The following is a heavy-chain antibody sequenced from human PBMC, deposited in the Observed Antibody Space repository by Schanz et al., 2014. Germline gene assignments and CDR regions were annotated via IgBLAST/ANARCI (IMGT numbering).Heavy chain of an antibody. CDR2: ISYHGSER. D-gene: IGHD3-22*01. V-gene: IGHV3-30*18. CDR1: GFSFSDYG. Sequence: QVQLVESGGGVVQPGRSLRLSCAGSGFSFSDYGMHWVRQAPGRGLEWVAVISYHGSERYYADSMKGRFTTSRDNSKNTLYLQMNSLRAEDTAVYFCAKSYDTSGYSGFEYWGQGTLVTVSS. J-gene: IGHJ4*02. CDR3: AKSYDTSGYSGFEY.